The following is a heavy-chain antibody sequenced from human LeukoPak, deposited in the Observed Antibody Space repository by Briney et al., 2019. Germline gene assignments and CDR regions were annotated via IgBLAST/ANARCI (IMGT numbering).Heavy chain of an antibody. Sequence: PSETLSLTCTVSGGSISSYYWSWIRQPPGKGLEWIGYIYYSGSTNYNPSLKSRVTISVDTSKNQFSLRLNSVTAADTATYYCARGGGSYLDNWGQGTLVTVSS. CDR1: GGSISSYY. J-gene: IGHJ4*02. CDR2: IYYSGST. D-gene: IGHD1-26*01. CDR3: ARGGGSYLDN. V-gene: IGHV4-59*01.